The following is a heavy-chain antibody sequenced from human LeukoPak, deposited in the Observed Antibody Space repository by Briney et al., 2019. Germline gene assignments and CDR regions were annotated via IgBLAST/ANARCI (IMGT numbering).Heavy chain of an antibody. CDR2: IILILGIA. V-gene: IGHV1-69*02. J-gene: IGHJ6*03. CDR3: ARATGAASSLYMDV. Sequence: SVKVSCKASGGTFSSYTISWVRQAPGQGLEWMGRIILILGIANYAQKFQGRVTITADKSTSTAYMELSSLRSEDTAVYYCARATGAASSLYMDVWGKGTTVTVSS. CDR1: GGTFSSYT. D-gene: IGHD1-14*01.